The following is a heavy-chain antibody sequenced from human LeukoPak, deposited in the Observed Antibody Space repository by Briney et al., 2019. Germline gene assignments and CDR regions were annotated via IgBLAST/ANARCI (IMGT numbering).Heavy chain of an antibody. CDR3: AGCSTSCYMDRNYYYYYMDV. Sequence: GSSVKVSCKASGGTFSSYAISWVRQAPGQGLEWMGGIIPIFGTANYAQKFQGRVTITTDESTSTAYMKLSSLRSEDTAVYYCAGCSTSCYMDRNYYYYYMDVWGKGTTVTVSS. V-gene: IGHV1-69*05. CDR1: GGTFSSYA. J-gene: IGHJ6*03. D-gene: IGHD2-2*02. CDR2: IIPIFGTA.